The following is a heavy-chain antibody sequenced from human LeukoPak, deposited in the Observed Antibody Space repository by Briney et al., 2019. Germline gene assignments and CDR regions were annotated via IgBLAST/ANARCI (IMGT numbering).Heavy chain of an antibody. D-gene: IGHD1-26*01. J-gene: IGHJ4*02. CDR1: GFTFSRYA. CDR3: AKDRASGSYYGLFDY. CDR2: ISGSGGST. V-gene: IGHV3-23*01. Sequence: PGGSLRLSCAASGFTFSRYAMSWVRQAPGKGLEWVSAISGSGGSTYYADSVKGRFTISRDNSKNTLYLQMNSLRAEDTAVYYCAKDRASGSYYGLFDYWGQGTLVTVSS.